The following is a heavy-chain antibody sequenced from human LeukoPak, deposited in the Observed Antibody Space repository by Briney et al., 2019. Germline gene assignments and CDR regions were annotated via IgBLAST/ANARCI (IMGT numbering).Heavy chain of an antibody. D-gene: IGHD6-19*01. CDR3: ARAVGSGYGTDA. CDR2: INTNTGNP. V-gene: IGHV7-4-1*01. CDR1: GYIFTSYS. J-gene: IGHJ6*02. Sequence: ASVKVSCKASGYIFTSYSLVWVRQDPGQGLEWMGWINTNTGNPTYAQGFTGRFVFSLDTSVSTAYLQILNLKAEDSAVYYCARAVGSGYGTDAWGQGTTVTVSS.